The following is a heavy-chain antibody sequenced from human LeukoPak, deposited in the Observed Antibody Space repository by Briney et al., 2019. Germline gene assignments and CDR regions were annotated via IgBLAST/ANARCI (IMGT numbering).Heavy chain of an antibody. Sequence: SETLSLTCTVSGGSISSDYWSWIRQPAGKGLEWIGRIYTSGSTNYNPSLKSRVTMSVDTSKNQFSLKLSSVTAADTAVYYCARGHSSGWYFDYWGQGTLVTVSS. CDR2: IYTSGST. CDR1: GGSISSDY. V-gene: IGHV4-4*07. CDR3: ARGHSSGWYFDY. J-gene: IGHJ4*02. D-gene: IGHD6-19*01.